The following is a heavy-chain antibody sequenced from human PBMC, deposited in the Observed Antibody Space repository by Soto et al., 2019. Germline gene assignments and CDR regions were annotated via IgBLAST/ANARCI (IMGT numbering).Heavy chain of an antibody. V-gene: IGHV1-8*01. CDR3: ARVLYCSGGSCYVYYFDY. Sequence: QVQLVQSGAEVKKPGASVKVSCKASGYTFTSYDINWVRQATGQGLEWMGWMNPNSGNTGYAQKFQCRVTMTRNTSISTAYMELSSLRSEDTAVYYCARVLYCSGGSCYVYYFDYWGQGTLVTVSS. CDR2: MNPNSGNT. D-gene: IGHD2-15*01. J-gene: IGHJ4*02. CDR1: GYTFTSYD.